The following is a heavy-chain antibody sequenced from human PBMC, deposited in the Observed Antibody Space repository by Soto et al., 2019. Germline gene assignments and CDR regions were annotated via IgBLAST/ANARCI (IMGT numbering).Heavy chain of an antibody. J-gene: IGHJ5*02. CDR2: ISDSADST. Sequence: EVQLLESGGGLVQPGGSLSLSCAASRFTFSSYAMTWVRQAPGKGLEWVSAISDSADSTYYADSVRGRFTVSRDNSKNTLYLQMNSLRAEDTAVYYCAKHCSGLSCLPWGQGTLVTVSS. CDR3: AKHCSGLSCLP. D-gene: IGHD2-15*01. CDR1: RFTFSSYA. V-gene: IGHV3-23*01.